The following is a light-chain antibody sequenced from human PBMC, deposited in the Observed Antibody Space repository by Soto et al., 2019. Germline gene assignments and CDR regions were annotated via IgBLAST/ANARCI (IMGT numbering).Light chain of an antibody. V-gene: IGKV2-28*01. CDR2: LGS. J-gene: IGKJ4*01. Sequence: DIVMTQSPLSLPVTPGEPASISCRSSQSLLHSNGYNYLDWYLQKPGQSPQFLIYLGSNRASGVPDRFSGSGSGTDFTLKISRVEADDVGVYYCMQALQTPLTFGGGTKVEIK. CDR3: MQALQTPLT. CDR1: QSLLHSNGYNY.